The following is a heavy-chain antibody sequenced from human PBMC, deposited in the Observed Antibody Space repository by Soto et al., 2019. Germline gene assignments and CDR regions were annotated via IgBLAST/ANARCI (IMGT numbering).Heavy chain of an antibody. CDR1: GFTFSSYA. Sequence: PGGSLRLSCEASGFTFSSYAMNWVRQAPGKGLEWISVISGSGGATYFADSVKGRFVISRDNSKNTLYLQMNSLRAEDTAVYYCAREDIVVVPAAIRYYYYGMDVWGQGTTVTVSS. CDR3: AREDIVVVPAAIRYYYYGMDV. V-gene: IGHV3-23*01. J-gene: IGHJ6*02. CDR2: ISGSGGAT. D-gene: IGHD2-2*02.